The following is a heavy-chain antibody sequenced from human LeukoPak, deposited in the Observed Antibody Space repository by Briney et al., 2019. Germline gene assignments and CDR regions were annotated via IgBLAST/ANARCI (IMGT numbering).Heavy chain of an antibody. Sequence: SLRLSCAASGFTFDDYAMHWVRQAPGKGLEWVSGISWNSGSIGYADSVKGRFTISRDNAKNSLYLQMNSLRAEDTALYYCAKDIDVDGITMIGDAFDIWGQGTMVTVSS. D-gene: IGHD3-22*01. CDR2: ISWNSGSI. J-gene: IGHJ3*02. CDR1: GFTFDDYA. V-gene: IGHV3-9*01. CDR3: AKDIDVDGITMIGDAFDI.